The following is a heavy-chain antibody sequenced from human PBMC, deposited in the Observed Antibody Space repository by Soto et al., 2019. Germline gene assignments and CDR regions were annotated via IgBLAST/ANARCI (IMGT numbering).Heavy chain of an antibody. J-gene: IGHJ5*02. CDR2: INHSGST. V-gene: IGHV4-34*01. D-gene: IGHD3-3*01. Sequence: SETLSLTCAVYGGSFSGYYWSWIRQPPGKGLEWIGEINHSGSTNYNPSLKSRVTISVDTSKNQFSLKPSSVTAAGTAVYYCARGVEGYDFWSARGFDPWGQGTLVTVSS. CDR1: GGSFSGYY. CDR3: ARGVEGYDFWSARGFDP.